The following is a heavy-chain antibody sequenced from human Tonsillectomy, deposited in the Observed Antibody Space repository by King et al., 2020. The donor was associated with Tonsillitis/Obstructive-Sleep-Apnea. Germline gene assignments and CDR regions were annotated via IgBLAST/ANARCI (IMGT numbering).Heavy chain of an antibody. CDR2: ISGSGGST. CDR3: AKGGYDFWSGYSAFAY. V-gene: IGHV3-23*04. CDR1: GFTFSSYA. D-gene: IGHD3-3*01. J-gene: IGHJ4*02. Sequence: VQLVESGGGLVQPGGSLRLSCAASGFTFSSYAMSWVRQAPGKGLEWVSAISGSGGSTYYADSVKGRFTISRDNSKNTLYLQMNSLRAEDTAVYYCAKGGYDFWSGYSAFAYWGQGTLVTVSS.